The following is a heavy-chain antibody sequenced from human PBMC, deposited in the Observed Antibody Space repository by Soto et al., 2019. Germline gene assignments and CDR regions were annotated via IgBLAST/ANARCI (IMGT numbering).Heavy chain of an antibody. CDR2: LYDLDGT. CDR1: GFTVSGKKY. V-gene: IGHV3-53*01. Sequence: PGGSLGLSCAAFGFTVSGKKYVAWVRQAPGKGLEWVSALYDLDGTYYADSVKGRFTTSSDSSRTTVYLQMNSLRPDDTAVYSCATWHLQEHAYDIWGQGTMVTVSS. CDR3: ATWHLQEHAYDI. J-gene: IGHJ3*02. D-gene: IGHD1-1*01.